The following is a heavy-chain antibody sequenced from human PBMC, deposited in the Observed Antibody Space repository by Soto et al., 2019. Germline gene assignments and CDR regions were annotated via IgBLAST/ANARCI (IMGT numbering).Heavy chain of an antibody. J-gene: IGHJ4*02. Sequence: SETLSLTCTVSGGSTSSSLYQWVWLPQPPGKGLEWIGYIYYSGSTNYNPSLKSRVTISVDTSKNQFSLKLSSVTAADTAVYYCARTLPNRQLFDSWSQGTLVTVSS. D-gene: IGHD1-1*01. CDR1: GGSTSSSLYQ. CDR3: ARTLPNRQLFDS. CDR2: IYYSGST. V-gene: IGHV4-61*05.